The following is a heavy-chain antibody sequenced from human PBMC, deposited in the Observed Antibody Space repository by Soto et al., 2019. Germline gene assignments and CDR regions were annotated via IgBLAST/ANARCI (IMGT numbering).Heavy chain of an antibody. J-gene: IGHJ4*02. D-gene: IGHD2-21*02. V-gene: IGHV1-18*04. CDR1: GYTFTSYG. Sequence: VASVKVSCKASGYTFTSYGISWVRQAPGQGLEWMGWISAYNGNTNYAQKLQGRVTMTTDTSTSTAYMELRSLRSDDTAVYYCARKTSQRRGYCGGDCYSDYWGQGTLVTVSS. CDR3: ARKTSQRRGYCGGDCYSDY. CDR2: ISAYNGNT.